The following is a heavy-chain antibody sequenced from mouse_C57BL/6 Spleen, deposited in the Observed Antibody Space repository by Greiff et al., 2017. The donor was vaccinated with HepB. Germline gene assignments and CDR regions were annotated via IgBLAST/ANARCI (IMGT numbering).Heavy chain of an antibody. CDR1: GFTFSDYG. CDR2: ISSGSSTI. J-gene: IGHJ1*03. V-gene: IGHV5-17*01. Sequence: DVKLQESGGGLVKPGGSLKLSCAASGFTFSDYGMHWVRQAPEKGLEWVAYISSGSSTIYYADTVKGRFTISRDNAKNTLFLQMTSLRSEDTAMYYCARPSGYYGLNWYFDVWGTGTTVTVSS. CDR3: ARPSGYYGLNWYFDV. D-gene: IGHD1-1*01.